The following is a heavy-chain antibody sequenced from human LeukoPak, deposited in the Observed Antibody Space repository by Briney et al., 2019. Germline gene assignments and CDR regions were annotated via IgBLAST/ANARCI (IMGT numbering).Heavy chain of an antibody. Sequence: PGGSLRLSCAASGFTFSSYWMHWVRHAPGKGLVWVSRINSDGSSTSYADSVKGRFTISRDNAKNTLYLQMNSLRAEDTAVYYCAREGVTTDSDAFDIWGQGTMVTVSS. V-gene: IGHV3-74*01. J-gene: IGHJ3*02. CDR2: INSDGSST. CDR1: GFTFSSYW. CDR3: AREGVTTDSDAFDI. D-gene: IGHD4-11*01.